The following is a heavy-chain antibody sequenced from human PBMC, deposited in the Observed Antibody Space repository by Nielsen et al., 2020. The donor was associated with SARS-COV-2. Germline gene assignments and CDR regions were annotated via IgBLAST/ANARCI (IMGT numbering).Heavy chain of an antibody. V-gene: IGHV3-11*03. CDR2: ISSSSSYT. CDR3: ARSRFLEWLWDY. D-gene: IGHD3-3*01. Sequence: GESLKISCAASGFTFSDYYMSWIRQAPGKGLEWVSYISSSSSYTNYADSAKGRFTISRDNAKNSLYLQMNSLRAEDTAVYYCARSRFLEWLWDYWGQGTLVTVSS. J-gene: IGHJ4*02. CDR1: GFTFSDYY.